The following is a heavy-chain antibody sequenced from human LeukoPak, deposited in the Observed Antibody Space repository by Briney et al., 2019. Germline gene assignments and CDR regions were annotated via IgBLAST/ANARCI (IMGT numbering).Heavy chain of an antibody. CDR2: ISGNGGST. Sequence: GGSLRLSCVASGFTFSNYVMSWVRQAPGKGLEWVSGISGNGGSTYNADSVKGRFTISRDNSKNSLYLQMNSLRAEDTAVYYCARDLFYAFDIWGQGTMVTVSS. V-gene: IGHV3-23*01. CDR1: GFTFSNYV. CDR3: ARDLFYAFDI. J-gene: IGHJ3*02.